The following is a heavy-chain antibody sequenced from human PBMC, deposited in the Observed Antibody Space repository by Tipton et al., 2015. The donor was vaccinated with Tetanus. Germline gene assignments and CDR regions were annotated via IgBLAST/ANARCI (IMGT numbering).Heavy chain of an antibody. J-gene: IGHJ5*02. CDR3: ARGRQRLVPAGFDL. V-gene: IGHV4-39*01. Sequence: TLSLTCIVSGDSLFSGSLYWAWIRQPPGKGLEWIGNIYYNGNTYYLSSLETRVTISADTSKNQFSLSLRSVTAADTAVYYCARGRQRLVPAGFDLWGQGTLVTVSS. CDR2: IYYNGNT. D-gene: IGHD6-13*01. CDR1: GDSLFSGSLY.